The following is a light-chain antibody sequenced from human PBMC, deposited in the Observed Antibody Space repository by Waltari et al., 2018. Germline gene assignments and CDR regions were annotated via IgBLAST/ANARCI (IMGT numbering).Light chain of an antibody. CDR3: SAWDSSLSAWV. CDR1: NNNVGYEG. V-gene: IGLV10-54*04. J-gene: IGLJ3*02. Sequence: QAGLTQPPSVSKGLRQTATLTCTGNNNNVGYEGATWLQQHQGHPPKLLFYRNNNRPSGISDRFSASRSGSTASLTITGLQTEDEADYYCSAWDSSLSAWVFGGGTKLTVL. CDR2: RNN.